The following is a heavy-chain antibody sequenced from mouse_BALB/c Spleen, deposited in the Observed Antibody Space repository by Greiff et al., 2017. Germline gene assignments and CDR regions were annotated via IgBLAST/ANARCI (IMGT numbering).Heavy chain of an antibody. V-gene: IGHV1S81*02. CDR1: GYTFTSYY. J-gene: IGHJ3*01. CDR2: INPSNGGT. D-gene: IGHD3-1*01. CDR3: TRESGGFAY. Sequence: QGQLQQSGAELVKPGASVKLSCKASGYTFTSYYMYWVKQRPGQGLEWIGEINPSNGGTNFNEKFKSKATLTVDKSSSTAYMQLSSLTSEDSAVYYCTRESGGFAYWGQGTLVTVSA.